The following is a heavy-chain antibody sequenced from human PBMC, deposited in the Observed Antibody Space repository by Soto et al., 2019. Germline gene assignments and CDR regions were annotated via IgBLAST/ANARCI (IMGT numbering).Heavy chain of an antibody. D-gene: IGHD3-22*01. CDR3: ARDRHYYDTPRYFDY. CDR2: IKQDGSEK. V-gene: IGHV3-7*03. J-gene: IGHJ4*02. CDR1: GFTFSSYW. Sequence: GGSLRLSCAASGFTFSSYWMSWVRQAPGKGLEWVANIKQDGSEKYYVDSVKGRFTISRDNAKNSLYLQMNSLRAEDTAVYYCARDRHYYDTPRYFDYWGQGTLVTVSS.